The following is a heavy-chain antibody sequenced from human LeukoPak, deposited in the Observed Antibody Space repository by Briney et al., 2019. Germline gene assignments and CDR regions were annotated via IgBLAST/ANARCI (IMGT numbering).Heavy chain of an antibody. CDR2: IYYSGNS. Sequence: SETLSLTCTVSGGSISSSSYYWGWIRQPPGKGLEWIGSIYYSGNSFHNPSLKSRVTISVDTSRNQFSLKLSSVTAADTAVYYCASLAVAGLSEGYWGQGTLVIVSS. CDR1: GGSISSSSYY. J-gene: IGHJ4*02. CDR3: ASLAVAGLSEGY. V-gene: IGHV4-39*01. D-gene: IGHD6-19*01.